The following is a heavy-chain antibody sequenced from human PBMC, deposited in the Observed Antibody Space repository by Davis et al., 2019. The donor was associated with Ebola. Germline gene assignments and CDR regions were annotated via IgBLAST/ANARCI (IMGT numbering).Heavy chain of an antibody. CDR2: INHSGST. CDR3: ARRGITIFGYGQYGMDV. V-gene: IGHV4-34*01. D-gene: IGHD3-3*01. Sequence: SETLSLTCAVYGGSFSGYYWSWIRQPPGKGLEWIGEINHSGSTNYNPSLKSRVTISVDTSKNQFSLKLSSVTAADTAVYYCARRGITIFGYGQYGMDVWGQGTTVTVSS. CDR1: GGSFSGYY. J-gene: IGHJ6*02.